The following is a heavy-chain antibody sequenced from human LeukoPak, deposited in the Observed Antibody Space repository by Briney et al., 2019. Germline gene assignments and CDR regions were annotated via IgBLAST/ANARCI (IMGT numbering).Heavy chain of an antibody. V-gene: IGHV3-21*01. Sequence: PGGSLRLSCAASGFTFSSYSMNWVRQSPGKGVEWVSSISSSSSYIYYADSVKGRFTISRDNAKNSLYLQMNSLRAEDTAVYYCARESQGYCSSTSCYALGAFDIWGQGTMVTVSS. CDR2: ISSSSSYI. D-gene: IGHD2-2*01. J-gene: IGHJ3*02. CDR3: ARESQGYCSSTSCYALGAFDI. CDR1: GFTFSSYS.